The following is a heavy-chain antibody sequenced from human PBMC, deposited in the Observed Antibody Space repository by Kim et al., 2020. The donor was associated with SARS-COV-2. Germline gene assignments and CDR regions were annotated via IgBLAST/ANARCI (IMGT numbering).Heavy chain of an antibody. CDR1: GFTFSSYW. Sequence: GGSLRLSCAASGFTFSSYWMSWVRQAPGKGLEWVADIKRGGGEKKYADSVKGRFTISRDNTKNSLYLQMNSLRAEDTAVYYCARGRRNGLVPNWRYFDYWGQGTLVTVSS. V-gene: IGHV3-7*01. CDR3: ARGRRNGLVPNWRYFDY. J-gene: IGHJ4*02. D-gene: IGHD1-1*01. CDR2: IKRGGGEK.